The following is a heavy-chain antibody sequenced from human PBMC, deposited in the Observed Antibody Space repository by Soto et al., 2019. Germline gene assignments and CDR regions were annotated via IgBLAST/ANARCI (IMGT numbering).Heavy chain of an antibody. Sequence: QVTLKESGPVLVKPTETLTLTCTVSGCSLSNARMGVSWIRQPPGKALEWLAHIFSNDEKSYSTSLKSRLTISKDTSKSQVVLTMTNMDPVDTATYYCARIYDSSGYDYYYYGMDVWGQGTTVTVSS. J-gene: IGHJ6*02. D-gene: IGHD3-22*01. V-gene: IGHV2-26*01. CDR2: IFSNDEK. CDR1: GCSLSNARMG. CDR3: ARIYDSSGYDYYYYGMDV.